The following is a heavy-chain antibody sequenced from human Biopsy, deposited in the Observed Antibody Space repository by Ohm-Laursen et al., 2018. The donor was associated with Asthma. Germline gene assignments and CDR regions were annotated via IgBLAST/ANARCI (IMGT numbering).Heavy chain of an antibody. V-gene: IGHV1-3*01. D-gene: IGHD6-19*01. J-gene: IGHJ3*02. CDR1: GYTSTSYA. CDR2: INAGNGNT. Sequence: ASVKVSCKASGYTSTSYAMHWVRQAPGQRLEWMGWINAGNGNTKYSQKFQGRVTITRDTSASTAYMELSSLRSEDTAVYYCARDLRYSSGWYPDAFDIWGQGTMVTVSS. CDR3: ARDLRYSSGWYPDAFDI.